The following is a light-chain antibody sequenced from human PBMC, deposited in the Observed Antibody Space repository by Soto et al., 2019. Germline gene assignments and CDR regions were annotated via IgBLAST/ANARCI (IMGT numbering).Light chain of an antibody. J-gene: IGKJ1*01. CDR3: QQRSNWQT. Sequence: EIVLTQSPGTLSLSPGERATLSCRASQSVSSSYLAWYQQKPGQAPRLLIYDASNRATGIPARFSGSGSRTDFTLTISSLEPEDFAVYYCQQRSNWQTSGQGTKVDIK. CDR2: DAS. CDR1: QSVSSSY. V-gene: IGKV3D-20*02.